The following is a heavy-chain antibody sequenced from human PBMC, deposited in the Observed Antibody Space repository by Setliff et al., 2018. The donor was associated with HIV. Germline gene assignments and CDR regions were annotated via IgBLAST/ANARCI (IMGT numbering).Heavy chain of an antibody. CDR3: AREPKRYYDILTGYPNYYGMDV. V-gene: IGHV1-18*01. J-gene: IGHJ6*02. CDR2: ISAYNGNT. Sequence: ASVKVSCKASGYTFTSYGISWVRQAPGQGLEWMGWISAYNGNTNYAQKLQGRVTMTTDTSTSTAYMELRSLRSDDTAVYYCAREPKRYYDILTGYPNYYGMDVWGQGTTVTVSS. CDR1: GYTFTSYG. D-gene: IGHD3-9*01.